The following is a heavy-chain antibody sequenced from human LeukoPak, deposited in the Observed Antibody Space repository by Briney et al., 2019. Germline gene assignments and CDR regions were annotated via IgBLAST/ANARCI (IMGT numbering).Heavy chain of an antibody. CDR3: ARYGGYGDYHY. V-gene: IGHV4-59*08. J-gene: IGHJ4*02. Sequence: PSETLSLTCTVSGGSISSYYWSWIRQPPGKGLEWIGYIYYSGSTNYNPSLKSRVTISVDTSKIQFSLKLSSVTAADTAMYYCARYGGYGDYHYWGQGTLVTVSS. D-gene: IGHD4-17*01. CDR2: IYYSGST. CDR1: GGSISSYY.